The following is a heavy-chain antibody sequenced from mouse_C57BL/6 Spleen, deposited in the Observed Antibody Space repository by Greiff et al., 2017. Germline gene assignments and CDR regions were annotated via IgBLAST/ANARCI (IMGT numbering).Heavy chain of an antibody. CDR1: GYSFTGYY. CDR3: AREGRVITTVVGDY. D-gene: IGHD1-1*01. CDR2: INPSTGGT. V-gene: IGHV1-42*01. J-gene: IGHJ2*01. Sequence: EVQLQQSGPELVKPGASVKISCKASGYSFTGYYMNWVKQSPEKSLEWIGEINPSTGGTTYNQKFKAKATLTVDKSSSTAYMQLKSLTSEDSAVYYCAREGRVITTVVGDYWGQGTTLTVSS.